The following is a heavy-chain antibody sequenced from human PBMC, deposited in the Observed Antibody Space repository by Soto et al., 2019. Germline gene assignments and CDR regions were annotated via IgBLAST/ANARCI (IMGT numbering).Heavy chain of an antibody. CDR1: GGSVSSGSYY. D-gene: IGHD3-10*01. CDR3: ARELWFGELSNWFDP. CDR2: IYYSGST. V-gene: IGHV4-61*01. J-gene: IGHJ5*02. Sequence: SETLSLTCTVSGGSVSSGSYYWSWIRQPPGKGLEWIGYIYYSGSTNYNPSLKSRVTISVDTSKNQFSLKLSSVTAADTAVYYCARELWFGELSNWFDPWGQGTLVTVSS.